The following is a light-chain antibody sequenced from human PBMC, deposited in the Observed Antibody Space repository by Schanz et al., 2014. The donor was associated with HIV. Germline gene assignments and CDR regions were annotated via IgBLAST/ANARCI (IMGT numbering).Light chain of an antibody. CDR3: VLYMGSGIWV. CDR1: SGSVSTSHS. CDR2: STN. J-gene: IGLJ3*02. V-gene: IGLV8-61*01. Sequence: QTVVTQEPPFSVSPGGTVTLTCGLSSGSVSTSHSPSWYQQTPGQAPRTLIYSTNTRSSGVPDRFSGSILGNKAALTITGAQADDESDYYCVLYMGSGIWVFGGGTKLTVL.